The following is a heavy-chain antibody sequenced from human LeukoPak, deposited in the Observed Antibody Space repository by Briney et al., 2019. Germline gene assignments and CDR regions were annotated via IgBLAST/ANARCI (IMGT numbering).Heavy chain of an antibody. Sequence: SVKVSCKASGGTFSSYAISWVRQAPGQGLEWMGGIIPIFGTANYAQKFQGRVTITADESTSTAYMELSSLRSEDTAVYYCARKYFDWLSRTYYFDYWGQGTLVTVSS. D-gene: IGHD3-9*01. CDR3: ARKYFDWLSRTYYFDY. J-gene: IGHJ4*02. CDR1: GGTFSSYA. V-gene: IGHV1-69*01. CDR2: IIPIFGTA.